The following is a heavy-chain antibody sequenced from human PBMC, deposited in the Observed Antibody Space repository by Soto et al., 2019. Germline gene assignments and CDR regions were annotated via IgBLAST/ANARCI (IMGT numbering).Heavy chain of an antibody. J-gene: IGHJ4*02. CDR1: GYTFTSYY. V-gene: IGHV1-46*01. Sequence: ASVKVSCNASGYTFTSYYMHWVRQAPGQGLEWMGVINPSGDSTSYAQKFQGRVTMTRDTSTSTLFMELSSLRSEDTAVYFCARDWEFGYWGQGTQVTVSS. D-gene: IGHD1-26*01. CDR3: ARDWEFGY. CDR2: INPSGDST.